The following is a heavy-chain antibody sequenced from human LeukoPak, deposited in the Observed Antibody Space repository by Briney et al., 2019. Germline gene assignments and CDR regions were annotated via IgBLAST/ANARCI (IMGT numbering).Heavy chain of an antibody. CDR1: GFTVSSNY. J-gene: IGHJ1*01. Sequence: PGGSLRLSCAASGFTVSSNYMSWVRQAPGKGLEWVSVIYSGGSTYYADSVKGRFTISRDNSKNTLYLQMNSLRAEDTAVYYCASGGYYYDSSGYYRPEGDFQHWGQGTLVTVSS. CDR3: ASGGYYYDSSGYYRPEGDFQH. V-gene: IGHV3-53*01. D-gene: IGHD3-22*01. CDR2: IYSGGST.